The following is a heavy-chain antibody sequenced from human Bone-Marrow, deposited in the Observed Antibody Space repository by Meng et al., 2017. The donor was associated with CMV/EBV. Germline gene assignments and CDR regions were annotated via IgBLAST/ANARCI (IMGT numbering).Heavy chain of an antibody. CDR2: ISSSSSYI. J-gene: IGHJ5*02. Sequence: GESLKISCAASGFTFSSYSMNWVRQAPGKGLEWVSSISSSSSYIYYADSVKGRFTISRDNAKNSLYLQMNSLRAEDTAVYYCARGRMSITIFGVVINWFDPWGQGTLVTVSS. D-gene: IGHD3-3*01. CDR3: ARGRMSITIFGVVINWFDP. CDR1: GFTFSSYS. V-gene: IGHV3-21*01.